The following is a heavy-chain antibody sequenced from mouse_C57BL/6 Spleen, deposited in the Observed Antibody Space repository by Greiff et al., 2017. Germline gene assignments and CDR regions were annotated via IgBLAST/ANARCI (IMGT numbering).Heavy chain of an antibody. CDR2: ISYSGST. D-gene: IGHD4-1*01. CDR1: GYSITSDF. J-gene: IGHJ1*03. V-gene: IGHV3-8*01. Sequence: EVKLQESGPGLAKPSQTLSLTCSVTGYSITSDFWNWIRKFPGNKLEYMGYISYSGSTDYNPSLKIRISITRDTSKHQYYLPLNSVTTEDTATYYCSSGRYFDVWGTGTTVTVSS. CDR3: SSGRYFDV.